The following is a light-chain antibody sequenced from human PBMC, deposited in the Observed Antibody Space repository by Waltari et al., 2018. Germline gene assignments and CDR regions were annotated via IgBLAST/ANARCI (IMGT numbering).Light chain of an antibody. Sequence: IQMTQSPSTLSASVGERVTITCRASQSIGSSLAWYQQKPGKAPKVVIYEASSLESGVPSRFSGSGSGTEFTLTISSLQPDDFATYYCQQCNSYLLTFGGGTKVEIK. J-gene: IGKJ4*01. CDR3: QQCNSYLLT. CDR1: QSIGSS. V-gene: IGKV1-5*03. CDR2: EAS.